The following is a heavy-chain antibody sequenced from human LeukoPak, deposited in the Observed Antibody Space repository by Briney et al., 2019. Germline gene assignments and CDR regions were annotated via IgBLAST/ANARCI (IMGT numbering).Heavy chain of an antibody. J-gene: IGHJ3*02. Sequence: EASVKVSCKASGYTFTNYAMNWVRQAPGQGLEWMGWISAYNGNTELAQKFQGRVTLATDASTSTAYVELRSLTSDDTAVYFCARGGSRSRRGDDAFDTWGQGTMVTVSS. CDR2: ISAYNGNT. V-gene: IGHV1-18*01. CDR1: GYTFTNYA. CDR3: ARGGSRSRRGDDAFDT. D-gene: IGHD3-10*01.